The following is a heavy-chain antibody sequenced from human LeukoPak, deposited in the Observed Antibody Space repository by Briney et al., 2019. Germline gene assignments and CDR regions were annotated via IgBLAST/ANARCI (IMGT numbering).Heavy chain of an antibody. D-gene: IGHD1-20*01. CDR2: IKGKSDGGTT. Sequence: GGSLRLSCAASGFSFTNTWMNWVRQAPGKGLEWVGRIKGKSDGGTTHYAAPVKGRFTISRDDSKNMLYLQMNSLKSEDTAVYYCSTLTSRGLSDSWGQGTLVTVSS. CDR1: GFSFTNTW. V-gene: IGHV3-15*06. J-gene: IGHJ4*02. CDR3: STLTSRGLSDS.